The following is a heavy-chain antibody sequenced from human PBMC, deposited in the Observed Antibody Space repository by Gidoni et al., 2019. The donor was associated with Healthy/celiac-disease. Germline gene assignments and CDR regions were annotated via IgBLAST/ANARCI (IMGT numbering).Heavy chain of an antibody. CDR1: RFTFSSYG. J-gene: IGHJ5*02. CDR2: SSGSGAST. V-gene: IGHV3-23*01. Sequence: EVQLLESGGGLLQPGRSLRLSSASSRFTFSSYGMSWVRQAPGKGLAWFSASSGSGASTYYAESVKGRFTISRDNSKNTLYLQMNSLRAEDTAVYYCAKDPSRYDFWSGDPWGQGTLVTVSS. D-gene: IGHD3-3*01. CDR3: AKDPSRYDFWSGDP.